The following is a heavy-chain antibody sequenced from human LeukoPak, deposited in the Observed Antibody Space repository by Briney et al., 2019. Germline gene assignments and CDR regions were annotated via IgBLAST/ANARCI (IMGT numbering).Heavy chain of an antibody. CDR2: ISSSSSYI. CDR3: ARALRVPAKPNWFDP. D-gene: IGHD2-2*01. CDR1: GFTFSSYS. J-gene: IGHJ5*02. V-gene: IGHV3-21*01. Sequence: PGGSLRLSCAASGFTFSSYSMNWVRQAPGKGLEWVSSISSSSSYIYYADSVKGRFTISRDNAKNSLYLQMNSLRAEDTAVYYCARALRVPAKPNWFDPWGQGTLVTVSS.